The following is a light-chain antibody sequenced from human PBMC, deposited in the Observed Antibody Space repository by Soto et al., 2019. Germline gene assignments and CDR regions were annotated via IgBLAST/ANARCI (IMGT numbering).Light chain of an antibody. CDR1: RLXRSY. Sequence: AMLMDNCPSSLSASTGYRVTTTCRARRLXRSYLAWYQQKPGKAPKVLXDIASTLQSGGPSRLSGSGSGTEFTLPISSLQPEDCANYYCQHYKRDPEAFGQGTKVDIK. CDR3: QHYKRDPEA. CDR2: IAS. V-gene: IGKV1-8*01. J-gene: IGKJ1*01.